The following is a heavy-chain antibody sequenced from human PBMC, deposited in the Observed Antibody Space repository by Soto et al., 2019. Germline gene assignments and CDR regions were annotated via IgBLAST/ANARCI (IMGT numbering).Heavy chain of an antibody. CDR1: GGSISSDYYH. CDR2: IHHSGSI. CDR3: AREDDGGDTLDV. J-gene: IGHJ6*02. Sequence: QVQLQQSGPGLVKPSQTLSLTCTVSGGSISSDYYHWTWIRQSPERGLEWTGYIHHSGSILYNPSLKSRGTISVHPSNHQFSLPLSSVTAAATAAYFCAREDDGGDTLDVWGQGTTVNVSS. V-gene: IGHV4-30-4*08. D-gene: IGHD2-21*02.